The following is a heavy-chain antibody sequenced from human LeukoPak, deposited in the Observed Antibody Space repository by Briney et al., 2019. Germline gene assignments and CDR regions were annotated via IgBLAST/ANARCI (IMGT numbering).Heavy chain of an antibody. D-gene: IGHD6-19*01. Sequence: SETLSLTCTVSGGSISSYYWSWIRQPPGKGLEWIGYIYYSGSTNYNPSLKSRVTISVDTSKNQFSLKLSSVTAADTAVYYCAREVAVAGTRWFDPWDQGTLVTVSS. CDR1: GGSISSYY. V-gene: IGHV4-59*01. CDR2: IYYSGST. J-gene: IGHJ5*02. CDR3: AREVAVAGTRWFDP.